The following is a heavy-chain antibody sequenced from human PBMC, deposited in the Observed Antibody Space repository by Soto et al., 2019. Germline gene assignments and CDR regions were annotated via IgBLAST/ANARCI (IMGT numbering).Heavy chain of an antibody. V-gene: IGHV3-73*02. J-gene: IGHJ6*02. CDR2: IRSKANSYAT. Sequence: EVQLVESGGGLVQPGGSLKLSCAASGFTFSGSAMHWVRQASGKGLEWVGRIRSKANSYATAYAASVKGRFTISRDAXKNTAYLQMNSLKTEDTAVYYCTRWLRGGYYGMDVWGQGTTVTVSS. D-gene: IGHD5-12*01. CDR1: GFTFSGSA. CDR3: TRWLRGGYYGMDV.